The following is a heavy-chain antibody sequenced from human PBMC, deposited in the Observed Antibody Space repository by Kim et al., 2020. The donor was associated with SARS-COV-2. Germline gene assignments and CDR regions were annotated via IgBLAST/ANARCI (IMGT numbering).Heavy chain of an antibody. Sequence: VQCRFTISRDNSNNTLYLRMSRLRAEDTALYYCAKTPPSIFGVVIAFDYWGQGTLVTVSS. CDR3: AKTPPSIFGVVIAFDY. J-gene: IGHJ4*02. V-gene: IGHV3-23*01. D-gene: IGHD3-3*01.